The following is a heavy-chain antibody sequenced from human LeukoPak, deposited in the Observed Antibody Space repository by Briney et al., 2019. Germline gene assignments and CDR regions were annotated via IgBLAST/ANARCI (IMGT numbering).Heavy chain of an antibody. CDR1: GFTFGSCG. CDR2: IRYDGSNK. V-gene: IGHV3-30*02. Sequence: GGSLRLSCAASGFTFGSCGMYWVRQAPGKGLEWVAFIRYDGSNKYYGDSVKGRFTISRDNSKNILYLQMNSLRPEDTAMYYCAKDGSWSCTDWGQGTLVTVSS. J-gene: IGHJ4*02. D-gene: IGHD2-8*02. CDR3: AKDGSWSCTD.